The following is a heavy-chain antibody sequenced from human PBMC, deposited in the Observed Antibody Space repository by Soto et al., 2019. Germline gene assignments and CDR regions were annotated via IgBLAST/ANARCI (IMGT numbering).Heavy chain of an antibody. D-gene: IGHD5-18*01. V-gene: IGHV3-30-3*01. Sequence: QVQLVESGGGVVQPGRSLRLSCAASGFTFSSYAMHWVRQARGKGLEWVAVISYDGSNKYYADSLKGRFTISRDNSKNTLYLQMNSLRAEDTAVYYCARDPLWGTAMVLWYFDLWGRGTLVTVSS. CDR2: ISYDGSNK. CDR1: GFTFSSYA. CDR3: ARDPLWGTAMVLWYFDL. J-gene: IGHJ2*01.